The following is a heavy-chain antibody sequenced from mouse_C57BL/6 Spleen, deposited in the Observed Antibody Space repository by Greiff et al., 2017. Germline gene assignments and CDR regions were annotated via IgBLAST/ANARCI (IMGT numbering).Heavy chain of an antibody. CDR1: GYTFTSYG. V-gene: IGHV1-81*01. CDR2: IYPRSGNT. J-gene: IGHJ4*01. Sequence: QVQLQQSGAELARPGASVKLSCKASGYTFTSYGISWVKQRTGQGLEWIGEIYPRSGNTYYNEKLKGKATLTADKSSSTAYMELRSLTSEDSAVYFCARSDDGYYYAMDYWGQGTSVTVSS. CDR3: ARSDDGYYYAMDY. D-gene: IGHD2-3*01.